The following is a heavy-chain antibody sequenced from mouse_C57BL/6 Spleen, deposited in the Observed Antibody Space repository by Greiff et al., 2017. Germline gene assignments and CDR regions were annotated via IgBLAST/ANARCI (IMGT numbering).Heavy chain of an antibody. CDR3: AREDSSGFAWFAY. CDR1: GYTFTSYW. Sequence: QVQLQQPGAELVKPGASVKLTCKASGYTFTSYWMHWVKQRPGRGLEWIGRIDPNSGGTKYNEKFKSKATLTVDKPSSTAYMQHSSLTYEDSAVDYCAREDSSGFAWFAYWGQGTLVTFSA. CDR2: IDPNSGGT. J-gene: IGHJ3*01. V-gene: IGHV1-72*01. D-gene: IGHD3-2*02.